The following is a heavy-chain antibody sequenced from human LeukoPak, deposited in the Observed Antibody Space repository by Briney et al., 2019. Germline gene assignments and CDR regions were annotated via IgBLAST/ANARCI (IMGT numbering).Heavy chain of an antibody. CDR3: ARNPSLHIVLVTAIDY. CDR1: GDSISSSSYY. V-gene: IGHV4-39*01. CDR2: INYSGRT. J-gene: IGHJ4*02. D-gene: IGHD2-21*02. Sequence: TSETLSLTCTVSGDSISSSSYYWGWIRQPPGKGLEWIGNINYSGRTYYNPSLKSRVTISVDTSKNQFSLKLSSVTAADTAVYYCARNPSLHIVLVTAIDYWGQGTLVTVSS.